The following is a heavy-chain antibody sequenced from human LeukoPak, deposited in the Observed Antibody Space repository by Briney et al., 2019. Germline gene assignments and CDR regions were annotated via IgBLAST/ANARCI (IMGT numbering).Heavy chain of an antibody. CDR1: GGSISSGGYY. CDR2: IYYSGST. Sequence: SETLSLTCTVSGGSISSGGYYWSWIRQHPGKGLEWIGYIYYSGSTYYNPSLKSRVTISVDTSKNQFSLKLSSVTAADTAVYYCARDVVSGPQRFGEFHHATPTGIDPWGQGTLVTVSS. D-gene: IGHD3-10*01. V-gene: IGHV4-31*03. J-gene: IGHJ5*02. CDR3: ARDVVSGPQRFGEFHHATPTGIDP.